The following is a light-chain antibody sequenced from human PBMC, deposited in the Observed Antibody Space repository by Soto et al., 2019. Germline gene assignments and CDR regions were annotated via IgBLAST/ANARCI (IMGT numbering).Light chain of an antibody. CDR2: KAA. Sequence: DIQMTQSPSTLSASVGDRVTITCRASQSISSWLAWYQQKPGKAPKRLIYKAASLESGVPSRFSGSGSGTEFTLNISSLQPDDFATYYCQQYNSQVTFGQGTKLEIK. CDR3: QQYNSQVT. CDR1: QSISSW. J-gene: IGKJ2*01. V-gene: IGKV1-5*03.